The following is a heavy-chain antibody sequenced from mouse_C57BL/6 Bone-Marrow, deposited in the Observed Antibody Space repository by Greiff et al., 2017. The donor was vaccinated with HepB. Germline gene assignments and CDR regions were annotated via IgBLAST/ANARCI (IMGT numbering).Heavy chain of an antibody. V-gene: IGHV5-6*01. CDR1: GFTFSSYG. Sequence: DVHLVESGGDLVKPGGSLKLSCAASGFTFSSYGMSWVRQTPDKRLEWVATISSGGSYTYYPDSVKGRFTISRDNAKNTLYLQMSSLKSEDTAMYYCAREGGYDYFYAMDYWGQGTSVTVSS. CDR2: ISSGGSYT. CDR3: AREGGYDYFYAMDY. J-gene: IGHJ4*01. D-gene: IGHD2-4*01.